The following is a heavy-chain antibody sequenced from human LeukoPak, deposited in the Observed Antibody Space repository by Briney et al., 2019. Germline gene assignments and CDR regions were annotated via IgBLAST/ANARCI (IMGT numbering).Heavy chain of an antibody. Sequence: ASVKVSCKASGYTFTNYYMHWVRQAPGQGLEWLGLITPSGGSTWYAQKFQGRVTMTRDMSTSTDYMELSSLRSEDTAVYYCARDRGDTAMAIDYWGQGTLVTVSS. CDR3: ARDRGDTAMAIDY. V-gene: IGHV1-46*01. CDR1: GYTFTNYY. D-gene: IGHD5-18*01. J-gene: IGHJ4*02. CDR2: ITPSGGST.